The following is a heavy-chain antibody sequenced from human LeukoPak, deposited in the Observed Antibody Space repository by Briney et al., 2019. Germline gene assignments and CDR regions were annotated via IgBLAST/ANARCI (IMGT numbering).Heavy chain of an antibody. CDR3: ARTRKMATIVEDAFDV. Sequence: SGPTLVNPTQTLTLTCTFSGFSLTTGGMCVSWVRQPPGKALEWLARIDWDDDETYSPSLKTRLTISKDTSKNQVVLTMTNMAPVDTATYYCARTRKMATIVEDAFDVWGQGTMVTVSS. D-gene: IGHD5-24*01. CDR2: IDWDDDE. V-gene: IGHV2-70*11. CDR1: GFSLTTGGMC. J-gene: IGHJ3*01.